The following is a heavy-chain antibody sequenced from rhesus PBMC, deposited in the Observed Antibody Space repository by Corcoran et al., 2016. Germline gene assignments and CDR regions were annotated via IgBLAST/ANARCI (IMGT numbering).Heavy chain of an antibody. Sequence: EVQLVESGGGLVQPGGSLRLSCAASGFTFSSYGMSWVRQAPGKGLEWVSYISNGGGNPYYADSVNGRFTISRDNSKNTLSLQMNSLRAEDTAVYYCAGYSGSYYNYGLDSWGQGVVVTVSS. D-gene: IGHD3-16*01. CDR3: AGYSGSYYNYGLDS. CDR1: GFTFSSYG. CDR2: ISNGGGNP. J-gene: IGHJ6*01. V-gene: IGHV3S5*01.